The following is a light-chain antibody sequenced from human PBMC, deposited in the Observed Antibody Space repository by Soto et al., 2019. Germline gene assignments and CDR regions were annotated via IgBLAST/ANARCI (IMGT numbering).Light chain of an antibody. CDR3: QQYNNYPWT. Sequence: DIQMTQSPSTLSASVGDRVTITCRASQSISSWLAWYQQKPGKAPKLLIYMASSLESGVPSRFSGSGSGTEFTLTISSLQPDDFATYYCQQYNNYPWTFGQGTKV. CDR1: QSISSW. V-gene: IGKV1-5*03. J-gene: IGKJ1*01. CDR2: MAS.